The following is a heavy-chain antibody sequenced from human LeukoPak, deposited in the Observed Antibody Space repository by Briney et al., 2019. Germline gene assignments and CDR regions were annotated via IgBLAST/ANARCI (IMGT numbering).Heavy chain of an antibody. V-gene: IGHV4-4*07. Sequence: SETLSLTCTVSGGSITGYYLNWIRQPAGQGLEWLGRVYSSGVGNYNPSLTSRVTMSVDTSKNQFSLKLTSLTAADTAVYYCAREELVHEIDSSGYFVYWGQGTLVTVSS. CDR2: VYSSGVG. D-gene: IGHD3-22*01. J-gene: IGHJ4*02. CDR3: AREELVHEIDSSGYFVY. CDR1: GGSITGYY.